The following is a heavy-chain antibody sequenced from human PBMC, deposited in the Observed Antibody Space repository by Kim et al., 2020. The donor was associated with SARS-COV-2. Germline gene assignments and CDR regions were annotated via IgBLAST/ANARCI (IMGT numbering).Heavy chain of an antibody. CDR2: IYYSGST. V-gene: IGHV4-59*01. D-gene: IGHD5-12*01. Sequence: SETLSLTCTVSGGSISSYYWSWIRQPPGKGLEWIGYIYYSGSTNYNPSLKSRVTISVDTSKKHFSLKLRSVTAADTAVYYCARGGSGYDTPDSWGQGTLVTVSS. CDR1: GGSISSYY. J-gene: IGHJ4*02. CDR3: ARGGSGYDTPDS.